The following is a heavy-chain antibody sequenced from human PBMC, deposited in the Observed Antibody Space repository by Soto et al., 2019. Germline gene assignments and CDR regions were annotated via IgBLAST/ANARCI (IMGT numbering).Heavy chain of an antibody. J-gene: IGHJ4*02. Sequence: SETLSLTCTVSGGSISSYYWSWIRQPPGKGLEWIGYIYYSGSTNYNPSLKSRVTIAVDTSKNQFSLKLSSVTAADTAVYYCARSGGIVSSGWYGGEYYFAYWGQGTLVTVS. V-gene: IGHV4-59*01. CDR2: IYYSGST. CDR3: ARSGGIVSSGWYGGEYYFAY. D-gene: IGHD6-19*01. CDR1: GGSISSYY.